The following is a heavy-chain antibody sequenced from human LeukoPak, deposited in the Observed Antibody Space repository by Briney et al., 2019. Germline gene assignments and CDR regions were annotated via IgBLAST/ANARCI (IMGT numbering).Heavy chain of an antibody. V-gene: IGHV1-18*01. CDR2: ISAYNGNT. J-gene: IGHJ6*03. Sequence: ASVKVSCKASGYTFTSYGISWVRQAPGQGLEWMGWISAYNGNTNYAQKLQGRVTMTTDTSTSTAYMELRSLRSDDTAVYYCARYDPDYYYYYMDVWGKGTTVTVSS. CDR1: GYTFTSYG. D-gene: IGHD1-1*01. CDR3: ARYDPDYYYYYMDV.